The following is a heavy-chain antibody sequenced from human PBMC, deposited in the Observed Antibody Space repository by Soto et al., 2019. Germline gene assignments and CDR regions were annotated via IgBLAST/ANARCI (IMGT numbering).Heavy chain of an antibody. Sequence: GASVKVSCKASGYTFTSYYMHWVRQAPGQGLEWMGIINPSGGSTSYAQKFQGRVTMTTDTSTSTAYMELSSLRSEDTAVYYCARDHRVTIFGVVTSNWFDPWGQGTLVTVSS. CDR2: INPSGGST. D-gene: IGHD3-3*01. CDR1: GYTFTSYY. V-gene: IGHV1-46*01. J-gene: IGHJ5*02. CDR3: ARDHRVTIFGVVTSNWFDP.